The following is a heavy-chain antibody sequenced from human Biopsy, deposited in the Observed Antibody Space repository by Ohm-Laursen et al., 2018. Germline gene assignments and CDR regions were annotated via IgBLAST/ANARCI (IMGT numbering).Heavy chain of an antibody. CDR2: ISYDQITK. V-gene: IGHV3-30*18. CDR3: AKDLSVYYYYGIDV. Sequence: LRLSCAASGFTFRTYGMHWVRLAPGKGLEWVAVISYDQITKHYADSVRGRFTISRDDSKNTLYLQVNSLRAEDTAVYYCAKDLSVYYYYGIDVWGQGTTVTVSS. CDR1: GFTFRTYG. D-gene: IGHD5/OR15-5a*01. J-gene: IGHJ6*02.